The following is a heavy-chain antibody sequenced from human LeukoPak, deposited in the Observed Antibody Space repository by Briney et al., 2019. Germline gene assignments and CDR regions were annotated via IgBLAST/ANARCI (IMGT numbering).Heavy chain of an antibody. CDR3: ARDRAELAPGSPPYFQH. J-gene: IGHJ1*01. CDR1: GGSISSGGYY. CDR2: IYYSGST. V-gene: IGHV4-31*03. D-gene: IGHD6-13*01. Sequence: PSETLSLTCSVSGGSISSGGYYWSWIRQHPGKGLEWIGYIYYSGSTYYNPSLKSRVTISVDTSNNQFSLNLSSVTAADTAVYYCARDRAELAPGSPPYFQHWGQGTLVTVSS.